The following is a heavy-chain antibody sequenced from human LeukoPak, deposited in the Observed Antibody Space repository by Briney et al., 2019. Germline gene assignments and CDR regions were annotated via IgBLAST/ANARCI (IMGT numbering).Heavy chain of an antibody. J-gene: IGHJ5*02. CDR1: GGTFSSYA. V-gene: IGHV1-69*05. CDR2: IIPIFGTA. D-gene: IGHD2-2*01. Sequence: WASVKVSCKASGGTFSSYAISWVRQAPGQGLEWMGGIIPIFGTANYAQKFQGRVTITTDESTSTAYMELSSLRSEDTAVYYCARSPPGYCSSTSCSDNWFDPWGQGTLVTVSS. CDR3: ARSPPGYCSSTSCSDNWFDP.